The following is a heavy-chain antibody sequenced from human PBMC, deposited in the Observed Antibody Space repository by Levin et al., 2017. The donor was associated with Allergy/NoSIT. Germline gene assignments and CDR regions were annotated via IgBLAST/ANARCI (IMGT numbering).Heavy chain of an antibody. CDR1: GFTFSSYS. Sequence: GGSLRLSCAASGFTFSSYSMNWVRQAPGKGLEWVSSISSSSSYIYYADSVKGRFTISRDNAKNSLYLQMNSLRAEDTAVYYCASGGYSYGYHYWGQGTLVTVSS. CDR3: ASGGYSYGYHY. J-gene: IGHJ4*02. CDR2: ISSSSSYI. D-gene: IGHD5-18*01. V-gene: IGHV3-21*01.